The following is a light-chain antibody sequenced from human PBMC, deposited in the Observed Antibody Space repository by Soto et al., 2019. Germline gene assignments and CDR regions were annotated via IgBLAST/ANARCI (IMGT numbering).Light chain of an antibody. J-gene: IGKJ2*01. CDR3: QQYNNWPQT. CDR1: QSVSSD. V-gene: IGKV3-15*01. CDR2: GAS. Sequence: EIVMTQSPATLSVSPGERATLSCRASQSVSSDLAWYQQKPGQAPRFLMYGASTRATGIPARFSGSGSGTEFTLTISSLQSEDFAVDYCQQYNNWPQTFGQGTKLEIK.